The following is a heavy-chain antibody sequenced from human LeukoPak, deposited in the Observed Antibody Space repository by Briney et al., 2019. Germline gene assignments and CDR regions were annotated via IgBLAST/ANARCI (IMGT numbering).Heavy chain of an antibody. CDR3: ARDHLYDSSGYYSNWFDP. D-gene: IGHD3-22*01. Sequence: ASVKVSCKASGGTFSSYAISWVRQAPGQGLEWMGGIIPIFGTANYAQKFQDRVTIITDDSTSTAYMELSSLRSEDTAVYYCARDHLYDSSGYYSNWFDPWGQGTLVTVSS. J-gene: IGHJ5*02. V-gene: IGHV1-69*05. CDR1: GGTFSSYA. CDR2: IIPIFGTA.